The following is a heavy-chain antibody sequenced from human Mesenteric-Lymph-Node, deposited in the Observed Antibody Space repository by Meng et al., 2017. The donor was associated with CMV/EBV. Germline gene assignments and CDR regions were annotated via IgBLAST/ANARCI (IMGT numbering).Heavy chain of an antibody. V-gene: IGHV3-30*04. CDR2: ISYDGSNK. D-gene: IGHD1-26*01. J-gene: IGHJ6*02. CDR3: ARERGPAPYFYYGLDV. Sequence: GESLKISCAASGFTFSGYAIHWVRQAPGKGLEWVASISYDGSNKYYADSVQGRFTNSRDNSKNTLYLQLNSLRPEDTALYYCARERGPAPYFYYGLDVWGQGTTVTVSS. CDR1: GFTFSGYA.